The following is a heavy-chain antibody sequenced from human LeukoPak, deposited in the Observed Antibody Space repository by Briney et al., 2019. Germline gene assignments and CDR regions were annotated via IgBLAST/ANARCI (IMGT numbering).Heavy chain of an antibody. J-gene: IGHJ4*02. CDR3: ARDRFGDYTFDN. D-gene: IGHD4-17*01. Sequence: GGSLRLSCAASGFTFTTYAMNWVRQAPGKGLEWVSHISSIGAIYYADSVKGRFTISRDNAKNSLYLQMISLRVEDTAVYYCARDRFGDYTFDNWGQGTLVTVSS. V-gene: IGHV3-48*01. CDR2: ISSIGAI. CDR1: GFTFTTYA.